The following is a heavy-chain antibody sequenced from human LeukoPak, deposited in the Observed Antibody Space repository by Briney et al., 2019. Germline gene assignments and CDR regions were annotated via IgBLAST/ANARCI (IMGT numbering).Heavy chain of an antibody. CDR2: IRYDGSNK. Sequence: GGSLRPSCAASGFTFSSYGMHWVRQAPGKGLEWVAFIRYDGSNKYYADSVKGRFTISRDNSKNTLYLQMNSLRAEDTAVYYCAKDFRYSGSQGDYWGQGTLVTVSS. CDR1: GFTFSSYG. V-gene: IGHV3-30*02. CDR3: AKDFRYSGSQGDY. J-gene: IGHJ4*02. D-gene: IGHD1-26*01.